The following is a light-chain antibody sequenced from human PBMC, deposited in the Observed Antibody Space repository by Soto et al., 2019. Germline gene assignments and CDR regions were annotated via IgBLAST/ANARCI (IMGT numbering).Light chain of an antibody. V-gene: IGLV2-23*02. CDR3: SSNAGSSPFV. CDR2: EVS. CDR1: SSVVGSYNL. J-gene: IGLJ1*01. Sequence: QSVLTQPASVSGSPGQSITISCTGTSSVVGSYNLVSWYQQHPGKAPKLMIYEVSKRPSGVSNRFSGSKSGNTASLTISGLQAEDEADYYCSSNAGSSPFVFGTGTKVTVL.